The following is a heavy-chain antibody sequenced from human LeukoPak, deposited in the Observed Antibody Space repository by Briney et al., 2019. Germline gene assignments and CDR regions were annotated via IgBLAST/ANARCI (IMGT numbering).Heavy chain of an antibody. Sequence: SETLSLTCTVSGGSISSSSYYWSWIRQPPGKGLEWIGYVYKSGSTNYNPSLTSRVTISVDTSKNQFSLKLSPVTAADSAVYYCARTDYYYGMDVWGQGTTVTVSS. J-gene: IGHJ6*02. CDR2: VYKSGST. CDR1: GGSISSSSYY. CDR3: ARTDYYYGMDV. V-gene: IGHV4-61*05.